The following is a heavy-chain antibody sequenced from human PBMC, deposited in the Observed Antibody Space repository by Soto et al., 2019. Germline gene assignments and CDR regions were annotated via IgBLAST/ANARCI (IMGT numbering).Heavy chain of an antibody. J-gene: IGHJ4*02. Sequence: QERLVQSGAAVRKPGSSVKVSCTVTGGTSTRYAINWVRQAPGQGLEWMGGLVPMFGTSKYAQKFQGRVTITADTSTNIAYMELRSLRSEDTAVYYCNRGSEYDFWSGYLWGQGTLVSVSS. D-gene: IGHD3-3*01. V-gene: IGHV1-69*06. CDR1: GGTSTRYA. CDR3: NRGSEYDFWSGYL. CDR2: LVPMFGTS.